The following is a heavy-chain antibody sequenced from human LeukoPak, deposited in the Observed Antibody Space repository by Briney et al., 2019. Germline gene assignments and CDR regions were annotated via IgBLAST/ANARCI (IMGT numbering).Heavy chain of an antibody. D-gene: IGHD3-3*01. CDR2: INWNGGST. J-gene: IGHJ3*02. Sequence: GGSLRLSCAASGFTFDDYGMSWVRQAPGKGLEWVSGINWNGGSTGYADSVKGRLTISRDNSKNTLYLQMNSLRAEDTAVYYCARDHTNYDFWSGYPGAFDIWGQGTMVTVSS. CDR3: ARDHTNYDFWSGYPGAFDI. CDR1: GFTFDDYG. V-gene: IGHV3-20*04.